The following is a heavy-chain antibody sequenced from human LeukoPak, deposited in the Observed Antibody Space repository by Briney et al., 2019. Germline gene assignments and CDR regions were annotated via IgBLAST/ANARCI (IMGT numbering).Heavy chain of an antibody. CDR2: IYYTGNS. CDR3: ARGRCRNSGCRPYFDY. V-gene: IGHV4-59*01. CDR1: GASISSYY. J-gene: IGHJ4*02. D-gene: IGHD3-22*01. Sequence: SETLSLTCTASGASISSYYWSWIRQPPGKGLEWIGYIYYTGNSNYNPSLKSRVTISTDTSKSQFSLNLRSVTAEDTGIYYCARGRCRNSGCRPYFDYWGQGTQITVSS.